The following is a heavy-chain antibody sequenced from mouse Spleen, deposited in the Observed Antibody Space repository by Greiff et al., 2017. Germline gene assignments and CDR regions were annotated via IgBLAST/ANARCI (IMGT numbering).Heavy chain of an antibody. Sequence: VQLQQSGPGLVAPSQSLSITCTVSGFSLTSYGVDWVRQSPGKGLEWLGVIWGGGSTNYNSALKSRLSISKDNSKSQVFLKMNSLQTDDTAMYYCARSGGYYAMDYWGQGTSVTVSS. J-gene: IGHJ4*01. V-gene: IGHV2-6*01. D-gene: IGHD4-1*01. CDR3: ARSGGYYAMDY. CDR1: GFSLTSYG. CDR2: IWGGGST.